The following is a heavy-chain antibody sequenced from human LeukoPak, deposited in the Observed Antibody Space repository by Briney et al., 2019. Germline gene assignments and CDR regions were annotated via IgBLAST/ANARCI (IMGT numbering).Heavy chain of an antibody. J-gene: IGHJ6*02. CDR1: GFTFSSYS. CDR3: ARGDCSSTSCNRDHYYYYGMDV. CDR2: ISSSSYYI. Sequence: GRSLRLSCAASGFTFSSYSMNWVRQAPGKGLEWVSSISSSSYYIYYADSVKGRFTISRDNAKNSLYLQMNSLRAEDTAVYYCARGDCSSTSCNRDHYYYYGMDVWGQGTRVTVS. D-gene: IGHD2-2*01. V-gene: IGHV3-21*01.